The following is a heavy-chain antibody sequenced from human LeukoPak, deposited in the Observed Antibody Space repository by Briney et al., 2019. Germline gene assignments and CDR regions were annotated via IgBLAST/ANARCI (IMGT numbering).Heavy chain of an antibody. Sequence: GGSLRLSCAASGFTFSSYWMSWVRQAPGKGLEWVANIKQDGTEKYYVDSVKGRFTISRDNAKNSLYVQMNSLRAEDTAVYYCARVPILTVQGSEGYWYFDLWGRGTLVTVSS. J-gene: IGHJ2*01. CDR2: IKQDGTEK. CDR1: GFTFSSYW. CDR3: ARVPILTVQGSEGYWYFDL. D-gene: IGHD4-11*01. V-gene: IGHV3-7*01.